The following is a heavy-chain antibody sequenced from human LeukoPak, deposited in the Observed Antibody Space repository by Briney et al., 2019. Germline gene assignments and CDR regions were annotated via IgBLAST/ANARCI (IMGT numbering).Heavy chain of an antibody. CDR3: ARDWVVGSAPYYFDS. Sequence: ASVKVSCKASGYTFTDDYMHWVRQAPGQGLEWMGWINPNTGGTDYAQKFQGRVTMTRYTPINTVYMELNRLKSDDTAMYYCARDWVVGSAPYYFDSWGQGTQVTVSS. CDR1: GYTFTDDY. V-gene: IGHV1-2*02. D-gene: IGHD2-15*01. CDR2: INPNTGGT. J-gene: IGHJ4*02.